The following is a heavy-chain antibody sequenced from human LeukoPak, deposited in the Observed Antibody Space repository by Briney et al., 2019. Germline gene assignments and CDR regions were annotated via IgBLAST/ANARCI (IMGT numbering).Heavy chain of an antibody. Sequence: SETLSLTCTVSGGSISSYYWSWIRQPPGKGLEWIGNMYYSGSIYYNPSLKSRVTISVDTSKNQLSLKLRSVTAADTAVYYCARERREQLLPPYTRLVTYFDYWGQGTLVTVSS. CDR1: GGSISSYY. J-gene: IGHJ4*02. V-gene: IGHV4-59*12. CDR2: MYYSGSI. CDR3: ARERREQLLPPYTRLVTYFDY. D-gene: IGHD1-26*01.